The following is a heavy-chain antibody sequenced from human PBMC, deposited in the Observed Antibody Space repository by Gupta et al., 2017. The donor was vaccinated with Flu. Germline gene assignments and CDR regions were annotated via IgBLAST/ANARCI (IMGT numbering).Heavy chain of an antibody. Sequence: QVQLQESGPGLVKPSETLSLTCAVSGYSISSGYYWGWIRQPPGKGLEWIGSIYHSGSTYYNPSLKSRVTISVDTSKNQFSLKLSSVTAADTAVYYCARGRYSSSWYLPFDIWGQGTMVTVSS. J-gene: IGHJ3*02. V-gene: IGHV4-38-2*01. CDR2: IYHSGST. CDR1: GYSISSGYY. D-gene: IGHD6-13*01. CDR3: ARGRYSSSWYLPFDI.